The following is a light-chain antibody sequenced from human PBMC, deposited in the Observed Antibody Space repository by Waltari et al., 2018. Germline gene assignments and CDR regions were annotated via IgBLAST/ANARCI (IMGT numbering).Light chain of an antibody. J-gene: IGKJ1*01. Sequence: DIQMTQSPSTLSASLGDRVTITCRASQSIGDSLAWYQQKPGEAPKLLVFKASTLERGVPSRFGGSGSGTEFTLTITSLQPDDVATYYCQQYGSRWTFGQGTKVEVK. CDR3: QQYGSRWT. CDR1: QSIGDS. CDR2: KAS. V-gene: IGKV1-5*03.